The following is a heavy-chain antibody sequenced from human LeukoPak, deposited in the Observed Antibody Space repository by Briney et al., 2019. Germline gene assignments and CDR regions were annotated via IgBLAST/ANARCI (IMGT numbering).Heavy chain of an antibody. V-gene: IGHV1-18*01. CDR3: ARRRSGSYWDAFDI. Sequence: ASVKVSCKASGYTFTSSGISWMRQAPGQGLEWMGWISAYNGNTNYAQKLQGRVTMPTDTSTTTAYMELRSLRSDDTAVYYCARRRSGSYWDAFDIWGQGTMVTVSS. CDR1: GYTFTSSG. J-gene: IGHJ3*02. CDR2: ISAYNGNT. D-gene: IGHD1-26*01.